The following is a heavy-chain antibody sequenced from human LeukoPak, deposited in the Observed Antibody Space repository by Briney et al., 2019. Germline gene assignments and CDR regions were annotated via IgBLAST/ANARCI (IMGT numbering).Heavy chain of an antibody. V-gene: IGHV1-69*05. D-gene: IGHD4/OR15-4a*01. CDR3: ASGTMEPPFFDY. CDR1: GGTFSSYA. Sequence: SVKVSCKASGGTFSSYAISWVRQAPGQGLEWMGGIIPIFGTANYAQKFQGRVTITTDESTSTAYMELSSLRSEDTAVYYCASGTMEPPFFDYWGQGTLVTVSS. J-gene: IGHJ4*02. CDR2: IIPIFGTA.